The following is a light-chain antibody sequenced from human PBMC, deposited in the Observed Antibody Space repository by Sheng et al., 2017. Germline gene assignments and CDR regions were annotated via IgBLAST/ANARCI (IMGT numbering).Light chain of an antibody. J-gene: IGKJ1*01. V-gene: IGKV1-27*01. CDR2: AAS. Sequence: DIQMTQSPSALSASVGDRVTISCRASQGIYSSLAWYQQKPGKVPKLLIYAASTLQSGVPSRFSGSGSGTDFTLTISSLRPEDVATYYCQKYNTALRTFGQGTKLEIK. CDR3: QKYNTALRT. CDR1: QGIYSS.